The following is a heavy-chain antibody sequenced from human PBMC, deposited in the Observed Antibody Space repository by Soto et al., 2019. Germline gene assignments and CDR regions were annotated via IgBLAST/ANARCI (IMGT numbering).Heavy chain of an antibody. D-gene: IGHD3-9*01. CDR3: AGGGGYYDILIGFFPPSYYMDV. CDR1: GGTFSGYT. CDR2: TIPILGIA. Sequence: GASVKVSCKASGGTFSGYTISWVRQAPGQGLEWMGRTIPILGIANYAQKFQGRVTITADKSTSTAYMELSSLRSEDTAVYYCAGGGGYYDILIGFFPPSYYMDVGGKGPTATVP. J-gene: IGHJ6*03. V-gene: IGHV1-69*02.